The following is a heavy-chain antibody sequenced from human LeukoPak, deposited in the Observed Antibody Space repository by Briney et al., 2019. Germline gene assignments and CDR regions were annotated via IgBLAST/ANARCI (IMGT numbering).Heavy chain of an antibody. D-gene: IGHD3-16*01. CDR1: GGSFSGYY. CDR2: INHSGST. J-gene: IGHJ6*02. Sequence: SETLSLTCAVYGGSFSGYYWSWIRQPPGKGLEWIGEINHSGSTNYNPSLKSRVTISVDTSKNQFSLKLSSVTAADTAVYYCARVLGYYCYYYGMDVWGQGTTVTVSS. V-gene: IGHV4-34*01. CDR3: ARVLGYYCYYYGMDV.